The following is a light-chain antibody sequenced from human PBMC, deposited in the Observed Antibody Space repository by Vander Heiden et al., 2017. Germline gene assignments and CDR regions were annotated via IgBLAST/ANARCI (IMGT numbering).Light chain of an antibody. CDR2: GNS. CDR3: QCYDRSMSGWV. V-gene: IGLV1-40*01. CDR1: STNIGAGYD. Sequence: QSPPTPLPSASGPPGQRVTTSCTGSSTNIGAGYDVHWCEQHQATKAKILIYGNSSRRSGVPARFSGCKYGSNASLAITGGQAEDEDDDYCQCYDRSMSGWVFGGGTKLTVL. J-gene: IGLJ2*01.